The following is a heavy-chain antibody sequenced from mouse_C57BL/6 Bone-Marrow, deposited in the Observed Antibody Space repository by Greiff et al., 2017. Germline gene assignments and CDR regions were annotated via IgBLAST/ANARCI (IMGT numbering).Heavy chain of an antibody. Sequence: QVKLLQSGAELVKPGASVKISCKASGYAFSTYWMNWVKQRPGKGLEWIGQIYPGDGDTNYNGKFKGKAALTADKSSSSAYMQLSSLPSEDSADYFCARDWGYFDYWGQGTTLTVSS. J-gene: IGHJ2*01. CDR1: GYAFSTYW. V-gene: IGHV1-80*01. D-gene: IGHD4-1*01. CDR2: IYPGDGDT. CDR3: ARDWGYFDY.